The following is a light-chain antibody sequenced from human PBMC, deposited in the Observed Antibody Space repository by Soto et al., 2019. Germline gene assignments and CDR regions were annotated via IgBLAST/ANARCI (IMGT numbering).Light chain of an antibody. CDR1: QGIRNF. CDR2: AAF. J-gene: IGKJ2*01. V-gene: IGKV1-16*01. Sequence: DIQMTQYPSSLSASIGDRVTITCRASQGIRNFLAWFQQKPGKAPKSLIYAAFTLQSGVPTRFSGSGSGTDFTLTISSLQPEDSASYYCQHSFTTPYTFGQGTKVDIK. CDR3: QHSFTTPYT.